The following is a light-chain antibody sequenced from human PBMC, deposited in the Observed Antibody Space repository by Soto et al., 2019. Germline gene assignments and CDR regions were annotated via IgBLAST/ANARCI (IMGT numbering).Light chain of an antibody. CDR3: SSYTTSSTYV. V-gene: IGLV2-14*03. J-gene: IGLJ1*01. CDR2: DVS. CDR1: SSDIGGYNY. Sequence: QSVLTQPASVSRSPGQSITISCTGTSSDIGGYNYVSWYQQHPGKAPKLMIYDVSNRPSGVSNRFSGFKSGNTASLTISGLHAEDEADYYCSSYTTSSTYVFGTGTKVTVL.